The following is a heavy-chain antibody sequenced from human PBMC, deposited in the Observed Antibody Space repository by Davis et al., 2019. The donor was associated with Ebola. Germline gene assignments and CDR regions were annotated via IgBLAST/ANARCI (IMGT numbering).Heavy chain of an antibody. V-gene: IGHV3-48*04. CDR1: GFTFSSYA. D-gene: IGHD4-23*01. J-gene: IGHJ1*01. Sequence: GGSLRLSCAASGFTFSSYAMSWVRQAPGKGLEWVSYISSSGSTIYYADSVKGRFTISRDNAKNSLYLQMNSLRAEDTAEYYCVRDSRNSFQHWGQGTLVTVSS. CDR2: ISSSGSTI. CDR3: VRDSRNSFQH.